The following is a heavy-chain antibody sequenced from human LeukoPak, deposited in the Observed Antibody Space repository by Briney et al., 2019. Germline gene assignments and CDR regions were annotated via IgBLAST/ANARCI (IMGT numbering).Heavy chain of an antibody. V-gene: IGHV3-30-3*01. J-gene: IGHJ5*02. CDR1: GFTFSSYA. CDR3: AKGLYYDFWSGYYFDP. Sequence: GGSLRLSCAASGFTFSSYAMHWVRQAPGKGLEWVAVISYDGSNKYYADSVKGRFTISRDNSKNTLYLQMNSLRAEDTAVYYCAKGLYYDFWSGYYFDPWGQGTLVTVSS. D-gene: IGHD3-3*01. CDR2: ISYDGSNK.